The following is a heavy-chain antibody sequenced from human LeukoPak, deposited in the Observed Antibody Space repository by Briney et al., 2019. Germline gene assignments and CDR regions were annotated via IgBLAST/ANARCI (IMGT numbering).Heavy chain of an antibody. D-gene: IGHD3-3*01. V-gene: IGHV4-59*08. J-gene: IGHJ4*02. Sequence: SETLSLTCTVSGDSISSYYWSWIRQPPGEGLEWIGYIYYSGSTNYHPSLKSRVTMSVDTSKNQFSLKLSSVTAADTAGYYCXXXWGRDYDFWSGYYGVYFDYWGQGTLVTVSS. CDR3: XXXWGRDYDFWSGYYGVYFDY. CDR1: GDSISSYY. CDR2: IYYSGST.